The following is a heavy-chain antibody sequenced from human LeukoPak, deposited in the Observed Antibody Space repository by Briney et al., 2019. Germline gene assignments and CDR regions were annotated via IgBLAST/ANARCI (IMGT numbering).Heavy chain of an antibody. D-gene: IGHD5-12*01. Sequence: SERLSLTCTLSGYSITSGYYWGWVRQAPGKGLGWVWSISQSGSTYYNPSLKSHITISVDTSKNQFSLKLNSVTAADTAVYSCATYQWNSGYDGSVDAFDIWGQGTMVTVSS. CDR1: GYSITSGYY. CDR2: ISQSGST. CDR3: ATYQWNSGYDGSVDAFDI. J-gene: IGHJ3*02. V-gene: IGHV4-38-2*02.